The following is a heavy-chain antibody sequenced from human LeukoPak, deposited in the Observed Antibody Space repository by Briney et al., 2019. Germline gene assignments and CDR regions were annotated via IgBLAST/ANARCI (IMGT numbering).Heavy chain of an antibody. D-gene: IGHD6-19*01. V-gene: IGHV3-30-3*01. Sequence: GGSLRLSCADSGFTFSSYAMHWVRQAPGKGLEWVAVISYDGSNKYYADSAKGRFTISRDNSKNTLYLQMNSLRAEDTAVYYCAREFWYSSAKDGMDVWGQGTTVTVSS. CDR2: ISYDGSNK. CDR3: AREFWYSSAKDGMDV. J-gene: IGHJ6*02. CDR1: GFTFSSYA.